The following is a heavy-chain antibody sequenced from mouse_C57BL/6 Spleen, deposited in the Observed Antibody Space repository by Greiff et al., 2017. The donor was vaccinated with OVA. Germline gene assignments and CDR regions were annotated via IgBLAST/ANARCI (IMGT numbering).Heavy chain of an antibody. CDR3: ARDGVTSFDY. V-gene: IGHV3-6*01. Sequence: VQLKESGPGLVKPSQSLSLTCSVTGYSITSGYYWNWIRQFPGNKLEWMGYISYDGSNNYNPSLKNRISITRDTSKNQFFLKLNSVTTEDTATYYCARDGVTSFDYWGQGTTLTVSS. CDR2: ISYDGSN. D-gene: IGHD2-2*01. J-gene: IGHJ2*01. CDR1: GYSITSGYY.